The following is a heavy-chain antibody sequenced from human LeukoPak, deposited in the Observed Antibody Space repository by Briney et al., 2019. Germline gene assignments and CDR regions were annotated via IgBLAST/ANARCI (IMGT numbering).Heavy chain of an antibody. CDR3: ARGYSSSSGYYYYYMDV. D-gene: IGHD6-6*01. Sequence: ASVKVSCKASGCTFTSYAMNWVRQAPGQGLEWMGWINTNTGNPTYAQGFTGRFVFSLDTSVSTAYLQISSLKAEDTAVYYCARGYSSSSGYYYYYMDVWGKGTTVTVSS. CDR2: INTNTGNP. CDR1: GCTFTSYA. J-gene: IGHJ6*03. V-gene: IGHV7-4-1*02.